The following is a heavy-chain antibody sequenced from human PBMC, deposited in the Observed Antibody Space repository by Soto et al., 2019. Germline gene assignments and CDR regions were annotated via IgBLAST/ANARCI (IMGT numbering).Heavy chain of an antibody. J-gene: IGHJ6*02. CDR3: AKGKADYYGSGSPMDV. V-gene: IGHV3-30*18. D-gene: IGHD3-10*01. CDR2: ISYDGSNK. Sequence: QVQLVESGGGVVQPGRSLRLSCAASGFTFSSYGMHWVRQAPGKGLEWVAAISYDGSNKYYADSVKGRFTISRDNSKNTLYLQMNSLRAEDTAVYYCAKGKADYYGSGSPMDVWGQGTTVTVSS. CDR1: GFTFSSYG.